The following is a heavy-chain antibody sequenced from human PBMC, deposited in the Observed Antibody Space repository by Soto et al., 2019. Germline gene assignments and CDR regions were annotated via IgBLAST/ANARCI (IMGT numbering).Heavy chain of an antibody. CDR2: IYSGGST. J-gene: IGHJ4*02. CDR1: GFTVSSNY. CDR3: ARDISGDSSGWYPLDY. D-gene: IGHD6-19*01. V-gene: IGHV3-66*01. Sequence: GGSLRLSCAASGFTVSSNYMSWLRQAPGKGLEWVSVIYSGGSTYYADSVKGRFTISRDNSKNTLCLQMNSLRAEDTAVYYCARDISGDSSGWYPLDYWGQGTLVTVSS.